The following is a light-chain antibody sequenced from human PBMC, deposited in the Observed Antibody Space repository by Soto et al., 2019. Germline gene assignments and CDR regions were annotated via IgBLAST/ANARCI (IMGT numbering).Light chain of an antibody. Sequence: QSVLTQPPSASGTPGQRVTISCSGSSSYIGTNTVNWYQHLPGSAPKLLIYSSDQRPSGVPDRFSGSKSGTSASLAISGLQPDDEADYYCEAWDGSLNVVLFGGGTKLTVL. CDR3: EAWDGSLNVVL. CDR1: SSYIGTNT. CDR2: SSD. J-gene: IGLJ2*01. V-gene: IGLV1-44*01.